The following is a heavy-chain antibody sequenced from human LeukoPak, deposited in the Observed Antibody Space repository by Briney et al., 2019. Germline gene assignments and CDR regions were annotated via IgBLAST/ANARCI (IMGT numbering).Heavy chain of an antibody. J-gene: IGHJ4*02. CDR1: GFTFSSYG. CDR3: AKDRAGVVVPAAWDLDY. V-gene: IGHV3-30*18. Sequence: PGRSLRLSCAASGFTFSSYGMHWVRQAPGKGLEGVAVISYDGSNKYYADSVTGRFTISRDNSKNTLYLQMNSLRAEDTAVYYCAKDRAGVVVPAAWDLDYWGQGTLVTVSS. CDR2: ISYDGSNK. D-gene: IGHD2-2*01.